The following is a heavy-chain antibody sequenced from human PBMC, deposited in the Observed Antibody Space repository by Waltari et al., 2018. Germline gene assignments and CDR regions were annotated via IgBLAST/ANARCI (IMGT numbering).Heavy chain of an antibody. D-gene: IGHD3-9*01. CDR3: ARLGPDYDILTGYPNYYFDY. J-gene: IGHJ4*02. Sequence: QVQLQESGPGLVKPSGTLSLTCAVSGGSISSSHWWSWVRQPPGTGREWIGEIYHSGSTNYNPSLKSRVTISVDKSKNQFSLKLSSVTAADTAVYYCARLGPDYDILTGYPNYYFDYWGQGTLVTVSS. CDR1: GGSISSSHW. V-gene: IGHV4-4*02. CDR2: IYHSGST.